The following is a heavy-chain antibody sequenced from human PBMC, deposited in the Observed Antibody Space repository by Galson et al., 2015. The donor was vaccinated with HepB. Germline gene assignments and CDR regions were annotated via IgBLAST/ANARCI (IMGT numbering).Heavy chain of an antibody. J-gene: IGHJ6*02. CDR2: FDPEDGET. D-gene: IGHD6-13*01. CDR1: GYTLTELS. V-gene: IGHV1-24*01. Sequence: SVKVSCKVSGYTLTELSMHWVRQAPGKGLEWMGGFDPEDGETIYAQKFQGRVTMTEDTSTDTAYMELSSLRSEDTAVYYCATDQLNPHIAAAYYYYYGMDVWGQGTTVTVSS. CDR3: ATDQLNPHIAAAYYYYYGMDV.